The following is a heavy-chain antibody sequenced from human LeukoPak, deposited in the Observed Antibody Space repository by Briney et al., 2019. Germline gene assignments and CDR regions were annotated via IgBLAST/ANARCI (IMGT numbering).Heavy chain of an antibody. Sequence: GESLKISCQGSGYSFSTYWIGWVRQMPGKGLEWVGIIYLGDSDPRYSTTFQGQVTISVDKSITTAYLQWSSLKASDTAMYYCARSKGWLRSFDIWGQGTMVTVSS. J-gene: IGHJ3*02. V-gene: IGHV5-51*01. CDR2: IYLGDSDP. CDR1: GYSFSTYW. D-gene: IGHD5-12*01. CDR3: ARSKGWLRSFDI.